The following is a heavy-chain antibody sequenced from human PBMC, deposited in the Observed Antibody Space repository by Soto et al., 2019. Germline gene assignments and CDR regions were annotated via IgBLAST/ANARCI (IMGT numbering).Heavy chain of an antibody. Sequence: ASVKVSCKASGYTFTSYGISWVRQAPGQGLEWMGWISAYNGNTNYAQKLQGRVTMTTDTSTSTAYMELRSLRSDDTAVYYCARATGAYYYDSSGSHGDYWGQGPLVTVSS. CDR3: ARATGAYYYDSSGSHGDY. V-gene: IGHV1-18*04. J-gene: IGHJ4*02. CDR2: ISAYNGNT. CDR1: GYTFTSYG. D-gene: IGHD3-22*01.